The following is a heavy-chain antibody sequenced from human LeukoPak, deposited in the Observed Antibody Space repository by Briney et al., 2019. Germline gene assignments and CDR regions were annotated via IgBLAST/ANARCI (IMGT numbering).Heavy chain of an antibody. V-gene: IGHV1-18*04. CDR2: IGCYNGDT. CDR1: GYTFTHHG. CDR3: ARDPSNSAGYHAHFDS. D-gene: IGHD5-12*01. J-gene: IGHJ4*02. Sequence: GASVKVSCKASGYTFTHHGISWVRQAPGQGLEWMGWIGCYNGDTMYAQNVQGRATMTTDTSTTTAYIELRSLSSDDTAMYYCARDPSNSAGYHAHFDSWGQGTLVTVSS.